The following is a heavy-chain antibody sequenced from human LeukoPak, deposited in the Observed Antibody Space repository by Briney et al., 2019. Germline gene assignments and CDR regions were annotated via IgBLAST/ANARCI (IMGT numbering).Heavy chain of an antibody. CDR3: ARDPRHYYDSSGSPIH. J-gene: IGHJ4*02. CDR1: GFMFSSNW. D-gene: IGHD3-22*01. Sequence: GGSLRLSCAASGFMFSSNWMSWVRLAPGKGLEWVANIKEDGTETYYVDSVKGRFTISRDNAKNSLYLQMNSLRAEDTAVYYCARDPRHYYDSSGSPIHWGQGTLVTVSS. V-gene: IGHV3-7*01. CDR2: IKEDGTET.